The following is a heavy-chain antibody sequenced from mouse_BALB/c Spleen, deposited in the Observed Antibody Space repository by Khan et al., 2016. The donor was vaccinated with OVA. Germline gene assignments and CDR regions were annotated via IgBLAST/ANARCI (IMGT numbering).Heavy chain of an antibody. CDR3: ARGGGGDRFLY. CDR2: ISTYYGDA. Sequence: QIQLVQSGTELVRPGVSVKISCKGSGYTFTDFTMHWMKQSHAMSLEWIGVISTYYGDADYNQKFKGKATMTVDKSSNTAYMDLARLTSEDSGIYYWARGGGGDRFLYWGQGTLVTVSA. CDR1: GYTFTDFT. V-gene: IGHV1S137*01. J-gene: IGHJ3*01.